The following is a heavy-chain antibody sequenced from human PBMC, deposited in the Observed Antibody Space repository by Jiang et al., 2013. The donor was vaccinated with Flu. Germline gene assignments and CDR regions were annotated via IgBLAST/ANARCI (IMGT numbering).Heavy chain of an antibody. CDR1: GGSFSGYY. Sequence: LLKPSETLSLTCAVYGGSFSGYYWSWIRQPPGKGLEWIGEINHSGSTNYNPSLKSRVTISVDTSKNQFSLKLSSVTAADTAVYYCARFDWNYVIDYWGQGTLVTVSS. CDR3: ARFDWNYVIDY. V-gene: IGHV4-34*01. J-gene: IGHJ4*02. D-gene: IGHD1-7*01. CDR2: INHSGST.